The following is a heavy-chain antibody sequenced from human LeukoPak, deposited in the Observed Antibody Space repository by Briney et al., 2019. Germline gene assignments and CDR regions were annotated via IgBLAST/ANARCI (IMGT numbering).Heavy chain of an antibody. CDR1: GFTFSSYS. V-gene: IGHV3-48*01. J-gene: IGHJ4*02. D-gene: IGHD5-24*01. CDR2: ISSSSSTI. Sequence: GGSLRLSCAASGFTFSSYSMNWVRQAPGKGLEWVSYISSSSSTIYYADSVKGRFTISRDNAKNSLYLQMNSLRAEDTAVYYCAKGGRWLQFGYWGQGTLVTVSS. CDR3: AKGGRWLQFGY.